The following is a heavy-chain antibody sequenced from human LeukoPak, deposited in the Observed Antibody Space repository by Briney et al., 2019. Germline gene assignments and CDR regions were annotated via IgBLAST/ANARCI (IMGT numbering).Heavy chain of an antibody. V-gene: IGHV3-21*01. CDR3: ARDLRQFGNYYYYGMDV. Sequence: GGSLRLSCAASGFTFSSYSMNWVRQAPGKGLEWVSSISSSSSYIYYADSVKGRFTISRDNAKNSLYLRMNSLRAEDTAVYYCARDLRQFGNYYYYGMDVWGQGTTVTVSS. J-gene: IGHJ6*02. D-gene: IGHD5/OR15-5a*01. CDR1: GFTFSSYS. CDR2: ISSSSSYI.